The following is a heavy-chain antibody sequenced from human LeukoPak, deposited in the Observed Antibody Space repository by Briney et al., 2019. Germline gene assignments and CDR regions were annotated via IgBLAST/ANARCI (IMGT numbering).Heavy chain of an antibody. J-gene: IGHJ4*02. CDR2: LYSSGST. V-gene: IGHV3-53*01. D-gene: IGHD5-24*01. CDR3: ARTFLSGDGYKVGYFDY. CDR1: GFSVRTNY. Sequence: GGSLRLSCAVSGFSVRTNYMSWVRQAPGKGPEWVSLLYSSGSTYYTDSVKGRFTISRDNSQNALYLHMNSLSAEDTAVYYCARTFLSGDGYKVGYFDYWGQGTLVTVSS.